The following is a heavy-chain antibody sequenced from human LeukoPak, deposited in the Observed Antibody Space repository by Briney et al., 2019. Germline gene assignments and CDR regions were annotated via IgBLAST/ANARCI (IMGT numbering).Heavy chain of an antibody. V-gene: IGHV3-30*02. D-gene: IGHD1-14*01. CDR3: AKDSWEMRPTSEIDY. CDR2: IRYDGSDK. J-gene: IGHJ4*02. CDR1: GFTFSRYG. Sequence: GGSLRLSCAASGFTFSRYGMHWVRQAPGKGLDWVAFIRYDGSDKYYADSVKGRFTISSDSSKNTLYLQINSLRAEDTAVYYCAKDSWEMRPTSEIDYWGQGTLVTVSS.